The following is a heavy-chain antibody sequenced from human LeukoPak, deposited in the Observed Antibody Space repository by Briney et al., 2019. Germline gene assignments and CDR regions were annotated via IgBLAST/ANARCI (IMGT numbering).Heavy chain of an antibody. CDR1: GFTFSSYA. V-gene: IGHV3-30-3*01. Sequence: PGRSLRLSCAASGFTFSSYAMHWVRQAPGKGLEWVAVISYDGSNKCYADSVKGRFTISRDNSKNTLYLQMNSLRAEDTAVYYCARDPSGVYYYGSGSSFDYWGQGTLGTVSS. D-gene: IGHD3-10*01. CDR3: ARDPSGVYYYGSGSSFDY. J-gene: IGHJ4*02. CDR2: ISYDGSNK.